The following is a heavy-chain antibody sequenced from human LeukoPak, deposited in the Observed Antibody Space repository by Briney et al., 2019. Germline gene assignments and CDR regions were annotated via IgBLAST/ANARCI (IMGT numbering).Heavy chain of an antibody. CDR2: IWYDGSNK. D-gene: IGHD6-19*01. J-gene: IGHJ4*02. Sequence: GRSLRLPCVASGFSFSRYGMHWVRQVPGKGLKWVAVIWYDGSNKYYADSVKGRFSISRDNSKNTVYLQMNSLRVEDTAVYYCVRGEEQWGNFDYWGQGNLVTVSS. V-gene: IGHV3-33*01. CDR1: GFSFSRYG. CDR3: VRGEEQWGNFDY.